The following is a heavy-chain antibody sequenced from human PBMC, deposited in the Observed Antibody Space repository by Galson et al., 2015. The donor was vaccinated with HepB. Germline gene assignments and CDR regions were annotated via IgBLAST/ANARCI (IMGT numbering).Heavy chain of an antibody. J-gene: IGHJ6*02. V-gene: IGHV6-1*01. D-gene: IGHD6-19*01. Sequence: CAISGDSVSSNSAAWNWIRQSPSRGLEWLGRTYYRSKWYNDYAVPVKSRITINPDTSKNQFSLQLNSVTPEDTAVYYCARDVRSVAGSYYYYYYGMDVWGQGTTVTVSS. CDR3: ARDVRSVAGSYYYYYYGMDV. CDR2: TYYRSKWYN. CDR1: GDSVSSNSAA.